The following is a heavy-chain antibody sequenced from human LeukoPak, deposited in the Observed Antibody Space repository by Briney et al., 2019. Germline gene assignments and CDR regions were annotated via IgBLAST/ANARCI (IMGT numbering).Heavy chain of an antibody. CDR1: GGSFSGYY. CDR2: TYYSGST. J-gene: IGHJ5*02. V-gene: IGHV4-59*01. Sequence: PSETLSLTCAVYGGSFSGYYWSWIRQPPGKGLEWVGYTYYSGSTNYNPSLKSRVTISVDTSKNQFSLKLSSVTAADTAVYYCARVFDYGDYFNPRGWFDPWGQGTLVTVSS. CDR3: ARVFDYGDYFNPRGWFDP. D-gene: IGHD4-17*01.